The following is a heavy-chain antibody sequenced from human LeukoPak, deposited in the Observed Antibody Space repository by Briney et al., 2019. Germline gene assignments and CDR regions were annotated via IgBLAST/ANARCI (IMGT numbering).Heavy chain of an antibody. D-gene: IGHD1-26*01. Sequence: GGSLRLSCAASGFRFHDSAMHWVRQAPGTVLEWVSGISWNSKDIAYAGSVKGRFTISRDNAKNSLYLQMSSLRAEDMGLYYCVRREAVGNTKGAFDIWGQGTMVTVSS. J-gene: IGHJ3*02. CDR3: VRREAVGNTKGAFDI. V-gene: IGHV3-9*03. CDR1: GFRFHDSA. CDR2: ISWNSKDI.